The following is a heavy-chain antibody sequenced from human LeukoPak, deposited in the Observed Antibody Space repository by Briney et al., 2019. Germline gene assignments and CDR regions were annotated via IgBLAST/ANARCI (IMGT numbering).Heavy chain of an antibody. J-gene: IGHJ4*02. CDR3: AREEGIDGSGYYYVLGY. D-gene: IGHD3-22*01. CDR1: GFTLSTYD. CDR2: IDIPGNT. V-gene: IGHV3-13*01. Sequence: GGSLRLSCAASGFTLSTYDMHWVRQPPGKGLEWVSGIDIPGNTYYPDSVKGRFTMSRESAKNSLYLQMNSLRAGDTAVYYCAREEGIDGSGYYYVLGYWGQGTLVTVSS.